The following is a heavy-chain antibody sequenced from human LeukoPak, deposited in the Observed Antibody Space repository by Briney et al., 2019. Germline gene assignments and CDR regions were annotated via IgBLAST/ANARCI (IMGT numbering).Heavy chain of an antibody. V-gene: IGHV3-7*01. CDR1: AFTLSTYW. Sequence: GGSLRLSCEASAFTLSTYWMNWVRQVPGKGLDWVANINPDGSGKRYVDSVKGRFTIARDNADNSLSLLMNSQRGEDTAVYYCASWGAGGNSWGQGTLVTVSS. D-gene: IGHD3-16*01. J-gene: IGHJ4*02. CDR2: INPDGSGK. CDR3: ASWGAGGNS.